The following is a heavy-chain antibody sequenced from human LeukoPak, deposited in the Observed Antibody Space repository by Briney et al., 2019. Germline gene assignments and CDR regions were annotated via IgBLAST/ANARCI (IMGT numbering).Heavy chain of an antibody. CDR3: ARVVAVAGRGLPGC. CDR2: MNPNSGNT. V-gene: IGHV1-8*01. D-gene: IGHD6-19*01. CDR1: GYTFTSYD. Sequence: ASVKVSCKASGYTFTSYDINWVRQATGQGLEWMGWMNPNSGNTGYAQKFQGRVTMTRNTSISTAYMELSSLRSEDTAVYYCARVVAVAGRGLPGCWGQGTLVTVSS. J-gene: IGHJ4*02.